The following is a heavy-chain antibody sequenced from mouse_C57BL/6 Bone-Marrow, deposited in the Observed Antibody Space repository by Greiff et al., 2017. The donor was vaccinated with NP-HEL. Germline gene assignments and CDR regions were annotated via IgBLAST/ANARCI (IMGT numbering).Heavy chain of an antibody. CDR3: ARFRWDRGYYFDY. CDR2: ISYDGSN. J-gene: IGHJ2*01. CDR1: GYSITSGYY. D-gene: IGHD4-1*01. V-gene: IGHV3-6*01. Sequence: EVKLMESGPGLVKPSQSLSLTCSVTGYSITSGYYWNWIRQFPGNKLEWMGYISYDGSNNYNPSLKNRISITRDTSKNQFFLKLNSVTTEDTATYYCARFRWDRGYYFDYWGQGTTLTVSS.